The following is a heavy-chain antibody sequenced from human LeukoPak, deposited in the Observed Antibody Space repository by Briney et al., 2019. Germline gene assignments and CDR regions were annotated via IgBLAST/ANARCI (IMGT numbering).Heavy chain of an antibody. Sequence: ASVKVSCKASGYTFTSYYMHWVRQAPGQGLEWKGIINPSGGSTSYAQKFQGRVTMTRDTSTSTVYMELSSLRSEDTAVYYCARPHSDGSASYYFDYWGQGTLVTVSS. CDR2: INPSGGST. CDR1: GYTFTSYY. CDR3: ARPHSDGSASYYFDY. J-gene: IGHJ4*02. V-gene: IGHV1-46*01. D-gene: IGHD3-22*01.